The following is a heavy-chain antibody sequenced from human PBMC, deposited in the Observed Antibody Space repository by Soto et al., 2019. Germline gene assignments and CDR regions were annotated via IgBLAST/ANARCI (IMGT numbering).Heavy chain of an antibody. V-gene: IGHV2-5*02. CDR1: GVSPRTRGGG. Sequence: SGPTLVEPTQNPPPTLPLSGVSPRTRGGGGGWVRQPPGKAPEGVALIYWDDDKRYSPSLKSRLTITKDTSKNQVVLTMTNMDPVDTATYYCAHRRYCSGGSCYKPVQYHNWFDPWGQGTLVTVSS. J-gene: IGHJ5*02. CDR3: AHRRYCSGGSCYKPVQYHNWFDP. D-gene: IGHD2-15*01. CDR2: IYWDDDK.